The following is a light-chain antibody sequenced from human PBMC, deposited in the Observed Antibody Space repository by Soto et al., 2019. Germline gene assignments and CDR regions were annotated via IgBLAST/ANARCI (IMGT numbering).Light chain of an antibody. Sequence: QSVLAQPPSASGTPGQRVTISCSGSSSNIESNTVTWYQQLPGTAPKLVIYSNDHRPSGVPHRFSGSTSGTSASLAIRGLQSEDEGDSYCAAWDDRLNGYVFGGGTKVTVL. CDR3: AAWDDRLNGYV. J-gene: IGLJ1*01. CDR2: SND. V-gene: IGLV1-44*01. CDR1: SSNIESNT.